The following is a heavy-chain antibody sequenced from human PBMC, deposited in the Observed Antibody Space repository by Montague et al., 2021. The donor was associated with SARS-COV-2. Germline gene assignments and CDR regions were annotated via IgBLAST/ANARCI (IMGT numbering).Heavy chain of an antibody. CDR2: ITASSIHI. Sequence: SLRLSCAASGFTFSTYTMNWVRQAPGQGLEWVSSITASSIHIYYADSVKGRFTISRDNAKNSLYLQMNSLRAEGTAVYYCTRDAFTMIIDAFNIWAKGQRSPSLQ. V-gene: IGHV3-21*01. D-gene: IGHD3-22*01. CDR3: TRDAFTMIIDAFNI. J-gene: IGHJ3*02. CDR1: GFTFSTYT.